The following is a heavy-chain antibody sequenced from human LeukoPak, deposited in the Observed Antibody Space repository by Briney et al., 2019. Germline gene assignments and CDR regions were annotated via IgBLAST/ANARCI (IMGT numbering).Heavy chain of an antibody. CDR2: IYPGDSDT. V-gene: IGHV5-51*01. J-gene: IGHJ4*02. CDR1: GYSFTNYW. D-gene: IGHD6-13*01. Sequence: AESLKISCNGSGYSFTNYWIGRVRQMPGKGLEWMGIIYPGDSDTRYSPSFQVRVTISADKSISTAYLQWSSLKASDTAMYYCARKASSSWYSVDNWGQGTLVTVSS. CDR3: ARKASSSWYSVDN.